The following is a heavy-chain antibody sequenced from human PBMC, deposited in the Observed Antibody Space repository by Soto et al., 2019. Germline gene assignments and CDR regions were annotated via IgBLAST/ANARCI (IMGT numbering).Heavy chain of an antibody. D-gene: IGHD1-7*01. Sequence: GGSLRLSCAASGFTFTTYSMNWVRQAPGKGLEWVSSISSSSSYIYYADSVKGRFTISRDKAKNSLYLQMNSLRAEDTAVYYCATWNYAHYYYMDVWGKGTTVTVSS. CDR1: GFTFTTYS. CDR3: ATWNYAHYYYMDV. V-gene: IGHV3-21*01. CDR2: ISSSSSYI. J-gene: IGHJ6*03.